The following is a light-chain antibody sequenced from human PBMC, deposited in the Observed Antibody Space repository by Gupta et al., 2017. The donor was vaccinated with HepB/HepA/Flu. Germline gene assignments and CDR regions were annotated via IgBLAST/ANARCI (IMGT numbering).Light chain of an antibody. CDR2: GAS. CDR3: QQYNNWPPYT. V-gene: IGKV3-15*01. Sequence: DIVMTHSPATLSVSPVERTTLSCRASQSVSSNLAWYQQKPGQAPRLLIYGASTRATGVPARFSGSGSGTEFTLTISSLQSEDFAVYYCQQYNNWPPYTFGQGTKLEIK. J-gene: IGKJ2*01. CDR1: QSVSSN.